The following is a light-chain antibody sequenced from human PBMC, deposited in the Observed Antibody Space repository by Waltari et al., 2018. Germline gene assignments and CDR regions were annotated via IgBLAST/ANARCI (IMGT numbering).Light chain of an antibody. Sequence: SSELTQDPAVSVALGQTVKITCQGDSLRSYFASWYQQKPGQAPVIVIYGNNNRPPGIPDRVSGSSTGYTDSLTITGAQAEDEADYYCSSRDSSGNHLLFGGGTKLTVL. J-gene: IGLJ2*01. V-gene: IGLV3-19*01. CDR3: SSRDSSGNHLL. CDR1: SLRSYF. CDR2: GNN.